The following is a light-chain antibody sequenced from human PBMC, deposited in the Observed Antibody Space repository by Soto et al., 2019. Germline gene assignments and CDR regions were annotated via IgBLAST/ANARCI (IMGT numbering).Light chain of an antibody. Sequence: EIVMTQSPATLFVSPGEGATLSCRASKSVSSSLAWYQQKPGQAPRLLIYAASTRATGFPARFSGSGSGTEFTLTISSLQSEDFAVYYCQQYNYWPRTFGQGTKVDIK. CDR1: KSVSSS. V-gene: IGKV3-15*01. J-gene: IGKJ2*01. CDR3: QQYNYWPRT. CDR2: AAS.